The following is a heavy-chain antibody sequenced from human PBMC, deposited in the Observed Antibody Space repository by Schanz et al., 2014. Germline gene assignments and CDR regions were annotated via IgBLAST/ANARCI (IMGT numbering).Heavy chain of an antibody. V-gene: IGHV3-23*04. CDR2: INGNGGIT. CDR3: VKDPDKYNWNDVEGMDV. CDR1: KFTFSGYG. Sequence: EVQLVESGGGLVKPGGSLTLSCAASKFTFSGYGMHWVRQAPGKGLEWVSAINGNGGITYYADPVKGRFTISRDNSKNTLYLQMKSLRVEDTAVYYCVKDPDKYNWNDVEGMDVWGPGTTVTVSS. D-gene: IGHD1-1*01. J-gene: IGHJ6*01.